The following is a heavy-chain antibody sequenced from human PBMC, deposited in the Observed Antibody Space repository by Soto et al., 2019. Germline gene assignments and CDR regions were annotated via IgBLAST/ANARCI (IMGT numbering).Heavy chain of an antibody. Sequence: QVQLVESGGGVVQPGRSLRLSCAASGFTFSSYGMHWVRQAPGKGLEWVAVIWYDGSNKYYADSVKGRFTISRDNSKNALYLQMNSLRAEDTAVYYWSRDNYGAADYLGQGTRVTVSS. J-gene: IGHJ4*02. V-gene: IGHV3-33*01. CDR1: GFTFSSYG. CDR2: IWYDGSNK. CDR3: SRDNYGAADY. D-gene: IGHD4-17*01.